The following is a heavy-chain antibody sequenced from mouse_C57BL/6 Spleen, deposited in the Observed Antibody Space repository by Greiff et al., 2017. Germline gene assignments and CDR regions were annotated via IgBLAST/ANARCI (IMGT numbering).Heavy chain of an antibody. CDR2: IHPNSGST. Sequence: QVHVKQPGAELVKPGASVKLSCKASGYTFTSYWMHWVKQRPGQGLEWIGMIHPNSGSTNYNEKFKSKATLTVDKSSSTAYMQLSSLTSEDSAVYYCAKTTVVAYDYWGQGTSVTVSS. CDR3: AKTTVVAYDY. CDR1: GYTFTSYW. V-gene: IGHV1-64*01. J-gene: IGHJ4*01. D-gene: IGHD1-1*01.